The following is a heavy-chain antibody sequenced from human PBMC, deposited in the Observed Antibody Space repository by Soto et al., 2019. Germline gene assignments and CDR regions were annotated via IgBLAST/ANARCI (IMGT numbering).Heavy chain of an antibody. J-gene: IGHJ6*03. CDR3: ARLRNPEYSSSHKTTTSWYYYYMDV. Sequence: GESLKISCKGSGYSFTSYWIGWVRQMPGKGLEWMGIIYPGDSDTRYSPSFQGQVTISADKSISTAYLQWSSLKASDTAMYYCARLRNPEYSSSHKTTTSWYYYYMDVWGKGTTVTVSS. V-gene: IGHV5-51*01. CDR2: IYPGDSDT. CDR1: GYSFTSYW. D-gene: IGHD6-6*01.